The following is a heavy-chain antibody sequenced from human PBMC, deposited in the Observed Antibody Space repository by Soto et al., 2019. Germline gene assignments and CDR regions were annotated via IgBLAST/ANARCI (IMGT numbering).Heavy chain of an antibody. CDR2: ISAYNGNT. CDR3: ARDQGYSSSLYHYYGLDV. J-gene: IGHJ6*02. Sequence: ASVKVSCKASGYTFTSYGISWVRQAPGQGLEWMGWISAYNGNTNYAQKLQGRVTMTTDTSTSTAYMELRSLRSDDTAVYYCARDQGYSSSLYHYYGLDVWGQGTTVTVSS. CDR1: GYTFTSYG. V-gene: IGHV1-18*01. D-gene: IGHD6-13*01.